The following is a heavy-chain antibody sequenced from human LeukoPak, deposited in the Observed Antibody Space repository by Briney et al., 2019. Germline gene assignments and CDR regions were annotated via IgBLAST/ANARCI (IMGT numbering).Heavy chain of an antibody. J-gene: IGHJ4*02. CDR3: AREITKYPYNTPHDY. D-gene: IGHD1-14*01. CDR1: EFTFSRYA. Sequence: PGGSLRLSCAASEFTFSRYAMNWVRQAPGKGLEWVAVISYDGSNKYYADSVKGRFTISRDNSKNTLYLQMNSLRAEDTAVYYCAREITKYPYNTPHDYWGQGTLVTVSS. CDR2: ISYDGSNK. V-gene: IGHV3-30*04.